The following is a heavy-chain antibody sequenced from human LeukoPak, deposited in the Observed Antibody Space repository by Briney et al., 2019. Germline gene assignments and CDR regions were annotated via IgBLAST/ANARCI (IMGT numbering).Heavy chain of an antibody. J-gene: IGHJ4*02. CDR2: INHSGST. CDR1: GGSFSGYY. CDR3: ARGRYGYSYRRALDY. D-gene: IGHD5-18*01. Sequence: SETLSLTCAVYGGSFSGYYWSWIRQPPGKGLEWIGEINHSGSTNYNPSLKSRVTISVDTSKNQFSLKLSSVTAADTAVYYCARGRYGYSYRRALDYWGQGTLVTVSS. V-gene: IGHV4-34*01.